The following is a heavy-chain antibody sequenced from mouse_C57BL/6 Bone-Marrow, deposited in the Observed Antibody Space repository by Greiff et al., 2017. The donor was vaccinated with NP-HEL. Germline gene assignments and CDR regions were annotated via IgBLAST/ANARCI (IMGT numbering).Heavy chain of an antibody. Sequence: QVQLQQPGAELVRPGSSVKLSCKASGYTFTSYWMHWVKQRPIQGLEWIGNIDPSDSETHYNQKFKDKATLTVDKSSSTAYMQLSSLTSEDSAVYYCARFPITTVVARYFDYWGKGTTLTVSS. CDR3: ARFPITTVVARYFDY. CDR1: GYTFTSYW. J-gene: IGHJ2*01. V-gene: IGHV1-52*01. CDR2: IDPSDSET. D-gene: IGHD1-1*01.